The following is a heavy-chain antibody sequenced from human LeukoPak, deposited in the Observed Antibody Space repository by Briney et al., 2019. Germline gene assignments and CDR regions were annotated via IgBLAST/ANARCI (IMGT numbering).Heavy chain of an antibody. J-gene: IGHJ5*02. D-gene: IGHD5-24*01. Sequence: ASVKVSCKASGYTFTSYDINWVRQAPGQGLEWMGWINPNSGGTNYAQKFQGRVTMTRDTSISTAYMELSRLRSDDTAVYYCARGRWLQFVPPFDPWGQGTLVTVSS. CDR1: GYTFTSYD. CDR2: INPNSGGT. CDR3: ARGRWLQFVPPFDP. V-gene: IGHV1-2*02.